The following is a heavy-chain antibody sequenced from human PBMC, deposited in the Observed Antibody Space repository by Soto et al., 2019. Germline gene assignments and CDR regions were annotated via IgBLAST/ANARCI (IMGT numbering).Heavy chain of an antibody. CDR3: AKDHFGDIVVVPAAIPWFDP. V-gene: IGHV3-30*18. CDR1: GFTFSSYG. D-gene: IGHD2-2*02. J-gene: IGHJ5*02. CDR2: ISYDGSNK. Sequence: PGGSLRLSCAASGFTFSSYGMHWVRQAPGKGLEWVAVISYDGSNKYYADSVKGRFTISRDNSKNTLYLQMNSLRAEDTAVYYCAKDHFGDIVVVPAAIPWFDPWGQGTLVTVSS.